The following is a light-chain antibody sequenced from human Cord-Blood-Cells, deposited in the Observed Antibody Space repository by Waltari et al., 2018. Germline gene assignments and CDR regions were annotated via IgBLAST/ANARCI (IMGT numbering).Light chain of an antibody. CDR3: QQSYXTPLT. Sequence: DIQMTQSPSSLSASVGDRVTITCRASQSISSYLNWYQQKPGKAPKLLIYAASSLQSGVPSRFSGSGSGTDFTLTISSLQPEDFATYYCQQSYXTPLTXGGGTKVEXK. J-gene: IGKJ4*01. CDR1: QSISSY. CDR2: AAS. V-gene: IGKV1-39*01.